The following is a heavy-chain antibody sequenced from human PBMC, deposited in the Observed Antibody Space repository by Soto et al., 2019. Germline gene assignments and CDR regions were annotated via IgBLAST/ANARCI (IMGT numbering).Heavy chain of an antibody. V-gene: IGHV3-33*05. CDR2: IEYNAKNR. CDR3: AREGDDYCSGTRCFHYYGLDV. CDR1: GFTFNSYG. Sequence: QVQLVESGGGVVQPGTSLRLSCTASGFTFNSYGIHWVRQAPGKGLEWLALIEYNAKNRFYADSVKGRFSISRDNSRNTVDLQVNGLRAEDTAVYDCAREGDDYCSGTRCFHYYGLDVWGQGTTVIVSS. D-gene: IGHD2-15*01. J-gene: IGHJ6*02.